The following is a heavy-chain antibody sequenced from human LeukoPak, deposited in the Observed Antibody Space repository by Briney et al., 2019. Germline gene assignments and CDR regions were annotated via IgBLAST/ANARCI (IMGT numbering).Heavy chain of an antibody. V-gene: IGHV4-59*01. CDR3: ARSKCSGGSCYRSKFWFDP. J-gene: IGHJ5*02. CDR2: IYCSGST. CDR1: GVSTSSYY. Sequence: SSETLSLTCTVSGVSTSSYYWSWIRQPPGKGREWIGYIYCSGSTNYNPSLKSRVTISVDTSKNQFSLKLSSVTAADTAVYYCARSKCSGGSCYRSKFWFDPWGQGTLVTVSP. D-gene: IGHD2-15*01.